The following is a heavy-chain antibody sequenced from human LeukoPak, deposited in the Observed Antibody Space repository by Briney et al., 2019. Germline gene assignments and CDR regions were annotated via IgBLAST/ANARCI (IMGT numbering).Heavy chain of an antibody. CDR3: AREVLRQLVPDAFDI. Sequence: ASVKVSCKASGYTFTSYYMHWVRQAPGQGLEWMGIINPSGGSTSYAQKFQGRVTMTRDTSTSTVYMELSSLRSEDTAVYYCAREVLRQLVPDAFDIWGQGTMVTVSS. CDR1: GYTFTSYY. J-gene: IGHJ3*02. V-gene: IGHV1-46*01. D-gene: IGHD6-6*01. CDR2: INPSGGST.